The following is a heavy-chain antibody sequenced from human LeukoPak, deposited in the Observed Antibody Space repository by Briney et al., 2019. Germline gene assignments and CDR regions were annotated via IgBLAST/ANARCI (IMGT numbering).Heavy chain of an antibody. J-gene: IGHJ4*02. V-gene: IGHV4-38-2*02. CDR1: RYSIRSDYY. CDR3: ARSGRDGSGYYLRYFDY. CDR2: IYHSGYT. Sequence: SETLSLTCSDSRYSIRSDYYWGWIRQPPGKGLEWIASIYHSGYTYYNASLKSRVTLSVDTSKNQFSLNLRSVTAADTAVYYCARSGRDGSGYYLRYFDYWGQGSLVIVSS. D-gene: IGHD3-22*01.